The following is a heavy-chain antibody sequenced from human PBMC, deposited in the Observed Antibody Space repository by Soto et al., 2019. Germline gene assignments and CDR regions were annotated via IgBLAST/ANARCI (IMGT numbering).Heavy chain of an antibody. J-gene: IGHJ4*02. D-gene: IGHD3-16*02. CDR3: ARAPYDYVWGSYRYNTDYFDY. CDR2: IYYSGST. CDR1: GGSISSGGYY. V-gene: IGHV4-31*03. Sequence: SETLSLTCTVSGGSISSGGYYWSWIRQHPGKGLEWIGYIYYSGSTYYNPSLKSRVTISVATSKNQFSLKLSSVTAADTAVYYCARAPYDYVWGSYRYNTDYFDYWGQGTLVTVSS.